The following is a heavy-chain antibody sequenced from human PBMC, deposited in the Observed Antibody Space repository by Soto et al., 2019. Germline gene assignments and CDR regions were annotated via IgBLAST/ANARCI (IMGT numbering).Heavy chain of an antibody. CDR3: ARLLVWGGGAAPLGH. CDR2: IYYSGST. V-gene: IGHV4-59*08. CDR1: GGSINSYY. J-gene: IGHJ4*02. Sequence: SETLSLTCTVSGGSINSYYWSWIRQPPGTGLEWIGYIYYSGSTNYNPSLRSRVTISVDTSKNQFSLKLTSVTAADTAVYYCARLLVWGGGAAPLGHWGRGTLVTVSS. D-gene: IGHD3-10*01.